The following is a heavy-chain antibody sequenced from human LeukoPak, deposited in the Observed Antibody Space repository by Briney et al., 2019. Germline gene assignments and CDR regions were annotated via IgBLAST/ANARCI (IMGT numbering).Heavy chain of an antibody. CDR1: GFTFSRHW. V-gene: IGHV3-7*01. Sequence: GGSLSLSCAASGFTFSRHWMSWVRQAPGKELEWVANIKEDGREKKYVDSVKDRFTISRDNTKNSVYLQMSGLRVDDTAIYYCARDKEGGSNDHWGQGTLVTVSS. J-gene: IGHJ4*02. D-gene: IGHD2-15*01. CDR2: IKEDGREK. CDR3: ARDKEGGSNDH.